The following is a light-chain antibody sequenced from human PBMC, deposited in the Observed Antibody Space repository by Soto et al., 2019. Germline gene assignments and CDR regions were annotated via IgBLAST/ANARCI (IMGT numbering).Light chain of an antibody. J-gene: IGKJ1*01. CDR1: QTVSGSY. CDR3: QHYGSSPWT. V-gene: IGKV3-20*01. CDR2: DAS. Sequence: EIVLTQSAGTLSLSPGERATLSCRASQTVSGSYLAWFQQKPGQAPRLLIYDASTRAAGVPDRFSGSGSGTDFSLTINSLEPEDFAVYYCQHYGSSPWTCGQGTKVEIK.